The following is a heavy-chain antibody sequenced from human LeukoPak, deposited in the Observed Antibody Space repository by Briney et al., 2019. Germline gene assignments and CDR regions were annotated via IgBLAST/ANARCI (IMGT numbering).Heavy chain of an antibody. J-gene: IGHJ5*02. CDR1: GGSISSSSYY. CDR3: ARGLHDYGDYVGWFDP. Sequence: SETLSLTCTVSGGSISSSSYYWGWIRQPPGEGLEWIGSIYYSGSTYYNPSLKSRVTISVDTSKNQFSLKLSSVTAADTAVYYCARGLHDYGDYVGWFDPWGQGTLVTVSS. D-gene: IGHD4-17*01. V-gene: IGHV4-39*01. CDR2: IYYSGST.